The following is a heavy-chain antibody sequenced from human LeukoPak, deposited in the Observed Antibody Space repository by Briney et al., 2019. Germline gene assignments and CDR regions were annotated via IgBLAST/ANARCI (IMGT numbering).Heavy chain of an antibody. CDR1: GGSISSGDYY. D-gene: IGHD4-17*01. CDR3: ARAATVTTGDEY. V-gene: IGHV4-30-4*08. Sequence: SQTLSLTCTVSGGSISSGDYYWSWIRQPPGKGLEWIGYNYYSGSTYYNPSLKSRVTISVDTSKNQFSLKLSSVTAADTAVYYCARAATVTTGDEYWGQGTLVTVSS. CDR2: NYYSGST. J-gene: IGHJ4*02.